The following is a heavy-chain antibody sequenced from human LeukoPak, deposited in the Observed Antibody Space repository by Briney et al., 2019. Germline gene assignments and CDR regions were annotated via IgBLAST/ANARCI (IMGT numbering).Heavy chain of an antibody. V-gene: IGHV4-4*02. Sequence: SETLSLTCAVSGGSISSSNWWSWVRQPPGKGLEWIGEVYHSGSTNYNPSLKSRVTISVDKSKNQFSLKLSSVTAADTAVYYCARGVIMVRGAHFDYWGQGTLVTVSS. J-gene: IGHJ4*02. CDR1: GGSISSSNW. CDR2: VYHSGST. D-gene: IGHD3-10*01. CDR3: ARGVIMVRGAHFDY.